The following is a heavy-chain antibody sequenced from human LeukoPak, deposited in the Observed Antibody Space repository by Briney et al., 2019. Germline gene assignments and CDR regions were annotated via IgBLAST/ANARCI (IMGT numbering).Heavy chain of an antibody. CDR2: IKQDGSEK. D-gene: IGHD3-3*01. CDR1: GFTFSSYW. V-gene: IGHV3-7*01. Sequence: PGGSLRLSCAASGFTFSSYWMSWVRQAPGKGLGWVANIKQDGSEKYYVDSVKGRFTISRDNAKNSLYLQMNSLRAEDTAVYYCARNTHDFWSGYLDYWGQGTLVTVSS. CDR3: ARNTHDFWSGYLDY. J-gene: IGHJ4*02.